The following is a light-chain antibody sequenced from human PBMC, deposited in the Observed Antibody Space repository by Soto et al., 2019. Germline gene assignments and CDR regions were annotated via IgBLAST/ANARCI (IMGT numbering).Light chain of an antibody. CDR3: QQYSKWPIT. CDR2: DAS. J-gene: IGKJ5*01. V-gene: IGKV3-11*01. CDR1: QSVSSY. Sequence: EIVLTQSPATLSLSPGERATLSCRASQSVSSYLAWYQQKPGQAPRLLIYDASNRATGIPARFSGSGSGTDFTLPISRLEPEDFAVYYCQQYSKWPITFGQGTRLEIK.